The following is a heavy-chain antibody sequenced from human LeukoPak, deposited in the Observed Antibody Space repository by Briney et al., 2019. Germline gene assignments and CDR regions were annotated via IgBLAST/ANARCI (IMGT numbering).Heavy chain of an antibody. CDR3: ASSNAQLWSTFFDY. Sequence: SETLSLTCTVSGGSISSGGYYWSWIRQPPGKGLEWIGYIYHSGSTYYNPSLKSRVTISVDRSKNQFSLKLSSVTAADTAVYYCASSNAQLWSTFFDYWGQGTLVTVSS. CDR1: GGSISSGGYY. J-gene: IGHJ4*02. CDR2: IYHSGST. V-gene: IGHV4-30-2*01. D-gene: IGHD5-18*01.